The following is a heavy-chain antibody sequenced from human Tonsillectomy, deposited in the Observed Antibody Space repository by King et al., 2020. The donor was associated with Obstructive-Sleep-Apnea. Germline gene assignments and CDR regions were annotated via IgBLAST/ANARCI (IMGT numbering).Heavy chain of an antibody. Sequence: VQLQESGPGLVKPSETLSLTCTVSGGSISSYYWSWMRQPPGKGLEWIGYIYYSGSTNYHPSPKGLVTISVDTSKNQFSLKLSSVTAADTAVYYCARSTYYYYGMDVWGQGTTVTVSS. V-gene: IGHV4-59*08. CDR1: GGSISSYY. CDR2: IYYSGST. J-gene: IGHJ6*02. CDR3: ARSTYYYYGMDV.